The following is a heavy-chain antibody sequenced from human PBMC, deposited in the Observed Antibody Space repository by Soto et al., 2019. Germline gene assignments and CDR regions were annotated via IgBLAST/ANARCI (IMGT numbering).Heavy chain of an antibody. CDR3: AREKSSSARLLPLFY. V-gene: IGHV3-30-3*01. CDR2: ISYDGSNK. D-gene: IGHD6-13*01. CDR1: GFTFSSYA. J-gene: IGHJ4*02. Sequence: GGSLRLSCAASGFTFSSYAMHWVRQAPGKGLEWVAVISYDGSNKYYADSVKGRFTISRDNSKNTLYLQMNSLRAEDTAVYYCAREKSSSARLLPLFYWGQGTLVTVSS.